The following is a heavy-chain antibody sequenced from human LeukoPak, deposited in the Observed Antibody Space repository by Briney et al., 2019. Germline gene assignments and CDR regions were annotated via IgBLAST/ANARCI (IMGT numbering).Heavy chain of an antibody. D-gene: IGHD5-18*01. J-gene: IGHJ1*01. CDR2: ISGSGGST. Sequence: PGGSLRLSCAASGFTFSSYAMSWVRQAPGKGLEWVSAISGSGGSTYYADSVKGRFTISRDNSKNTLYLQMNSLRAEDTAVYYCAKIPSLIRLWLYFQHWGQGTLVTVSS. V-gene: IGHV3-23*01. CDR1: GFTFSSYA. CDR3: AKIPSLIRLWLYFQH.